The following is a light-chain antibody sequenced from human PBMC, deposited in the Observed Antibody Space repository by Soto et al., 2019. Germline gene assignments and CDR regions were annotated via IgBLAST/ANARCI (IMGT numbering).Light chain of an antibody. CDR3: QRYNDYQYI. CDR2: KAT. Sequence: DIQMTQSPSTLSASVGDRVTITCRASQSITTWLAWYQQKPGKAPKLLIYKATNLQSGVPSRFSGSGSGTEFSLTISSLQPDDFATYYCQRYNDYQYIFG. V-gene: IGKV1-5*03. CDR1: QSITTW. J-gene: IGKJ2*01.